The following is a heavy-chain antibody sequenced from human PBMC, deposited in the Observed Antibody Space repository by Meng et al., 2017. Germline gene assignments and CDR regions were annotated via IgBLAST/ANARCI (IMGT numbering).Heavy chain of an antibody. Sequence: QVQLQQSGPGLVKPSQTLPPPCAISGDSVSSNSAAWNWFRQSPSRGLEWLGRTNYRSKWYSYYAVSVKSRITIKPATSKNRFSLQLTSVTPEDTAVYYWARGGGGRGLDYWGQGTLVTVSS. CDR3: ARGGGGRGLDY. J-gene: IGHJ4*02. CDR2: TNYRSKWYS. V-gene: IGHV6-1*01. CDR1: GDSVSSNSAA. D-gene: IGHD3-10*01.